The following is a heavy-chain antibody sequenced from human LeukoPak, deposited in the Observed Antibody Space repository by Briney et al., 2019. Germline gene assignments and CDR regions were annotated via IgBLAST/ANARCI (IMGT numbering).Heavy chain of an antibody. V-gene: IGHV3-7*01. D-gene: IGHD2-21*01. J-gene: IGHJ4*02. CDR1: GFTFSNYW. CDR2: IKPDGTKK. CDR3: ASQPAVIDLDY. Sequence: GGSLRLSCAASGFTFSNYWMTWVRQAPGKGLEWVANIKPDGTKKTYVDSVKGRFTISRDNAKNSLYLQMNSLGVDDTAVYYCASQPAVIDLDYWGQGNLVTVSS.